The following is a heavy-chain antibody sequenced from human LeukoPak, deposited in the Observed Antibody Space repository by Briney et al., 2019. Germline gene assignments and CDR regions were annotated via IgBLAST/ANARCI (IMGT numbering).Heavy chain of an antibody. D-gene: IGHD6-19*01. Sequence: PGGSLRLSCAAPGLTVSSTHMSWVRQAPGKGLEWVSVMYAGGSTYYADSVRGRFTISRDNSKNTLFLQLNNVRAEDTAVYYCARGYTSGWLYFDFWGQGTLVTVSS. CDR2: MYAGGST. CDR1: GLTVSSTH. V-gene: IGHV3-53*01. J-gene: IGHJ4*02. CDR3: ARGYTSGWLYFDF.